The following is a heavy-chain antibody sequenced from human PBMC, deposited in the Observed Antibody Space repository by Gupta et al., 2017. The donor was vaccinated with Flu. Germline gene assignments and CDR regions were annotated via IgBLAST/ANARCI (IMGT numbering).Heavy chain of an antibody. V-gene: IGHV3-74*01. CDR3: ATSRSFDY. CDR1: GFTFSSYW. J-gene: IGHJ4*02. Sequence: EVQLVESGGGLVQPGGSLRLSCAASGFTFSSYWMHWVRQAPGKGLVWVSGTNSDGSSKTYADSVKGRFTISRDNAKSTLYLQMNTLRVEDTAVYYCATSRSFDYWGQGALVTVSS. CDR2: TNSDGSSK. D-gene: IGHD3-16*02.